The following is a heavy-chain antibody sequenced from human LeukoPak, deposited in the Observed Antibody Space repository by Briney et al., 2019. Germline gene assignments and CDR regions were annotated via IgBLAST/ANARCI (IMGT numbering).Heavy chain of an antibody. CDR1: GGSISSSSYY. V-gene: IGHV4-39*07. D-gene: IGHD5-12*01. Sequence: SETLSLTRTVSGGSISSSSYYWGWIRQPPGKGLEWIGTIYYSGNTYYNPSLKSRVTISVDTSKNQFSLKLSSVTAADTAVYYCARVGYSGYDFRGSFDYWGQGTLVTVSS. J-gene: IGHJ4*02. CDR2: IYYSGNT. CDR3: ARVGYSGYDFRGSFDY.